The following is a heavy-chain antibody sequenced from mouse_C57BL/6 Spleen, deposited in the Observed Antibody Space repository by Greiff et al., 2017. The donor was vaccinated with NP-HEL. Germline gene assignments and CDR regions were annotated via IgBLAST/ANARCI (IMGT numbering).Heavy chain of an antibody. CDR1: GYTFTDYY. Sequence: VQLQQSGPVLVKPGASVKMSCKASGYTFTDYYMNWVKQSHGKSLEWIGVINPYNGGTSYNQKFKGKATLTVDKSSSTAYMELNSLTSEDSAVYYCARGYGSTYFDYWGQGTTLTVSS. J-gene: IGHJ2*01. CDR3: ARGYGSTYFDY. CDR2: INPYNGGT. V-gene: IGHV1-19*01. D-gene: IGHD1-1*01.